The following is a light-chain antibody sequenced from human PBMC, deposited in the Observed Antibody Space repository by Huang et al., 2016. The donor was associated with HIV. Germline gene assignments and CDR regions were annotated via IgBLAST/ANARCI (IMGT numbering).Light chain of an antibody. Sequence: EIVLTQSPGTLSLSPGERATLSCRASQCVSSSYLAWYQQKPGQAPRRLIYGASSRATGIPDRCSGSGSGTDFTLTISRLEPEDVAVYYCQQYGSSPLYTFGQGTKLEIK. J-gene: IGKJ2*01. CDR1: QCVSSSY. V-gene: IGKV3-20*01. CDR3: QQYGSSPLYT. CDR2: GAS.